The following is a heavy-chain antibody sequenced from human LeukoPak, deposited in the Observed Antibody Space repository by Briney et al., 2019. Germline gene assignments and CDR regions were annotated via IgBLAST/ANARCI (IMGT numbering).Heavy chain of an antibody. CDR1: GGSISRYY. CDR3: ARLPYYDFWSGYFDY. CDR2: IYYSGST. J-gene: IGHJ4*02. Sequence: SETLSLTCTISGGSISRYYWSWIRQPPGKGLEWIGYIYYSGSTNYNPSLKSRVTISVDTSKNQFSLKLSSVTAADTAVYYCARLPYYDFWSGYFDYWGQGTLVTVSS. D-gene: IGHD3-3*01. V-gene: IGHV4-59*08.